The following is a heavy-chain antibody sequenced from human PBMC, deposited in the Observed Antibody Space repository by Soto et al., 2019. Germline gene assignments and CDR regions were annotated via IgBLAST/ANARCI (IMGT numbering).Heavy chain of an antibody. CDR2: ISNTGDAT. CDR3: THWVEGSFDYFDW. D-gene: IGHD1-1*01. J-gene: IGHJ4*02. V-gene: IGHV3-23*01. CDR1: GFTFSNYA. Sequence: GGSLRLSCAASGFTFSNYAMAWARQPPGERLEWVSAISNTGDATYYADSVKGRFAISRDNSRNTHYLQMNSLRGDDTAVYFCTHWVEGSFDYFDWWGQGTLVTVSS.